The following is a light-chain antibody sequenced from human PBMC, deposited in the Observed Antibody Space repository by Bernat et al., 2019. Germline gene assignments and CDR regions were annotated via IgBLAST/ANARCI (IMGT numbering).Light chain of an antibody. Sequence: QSALTQPPSASGSPGQSVTISCTGTSSDVGGYNYVSWYQQHPGKAPKLMIYEVIKRPSGVPDRFSGSKSGNTASLTVSGLQAEDEADYYCTSYAGSNPVVFGGGTKLTV. CDR1: SSDVGGYNY. CDR2: EVI. V-gene: IGLV2-8*01. CDR3: TSYAGSNPVV. J-gene: IGLJ2*01.